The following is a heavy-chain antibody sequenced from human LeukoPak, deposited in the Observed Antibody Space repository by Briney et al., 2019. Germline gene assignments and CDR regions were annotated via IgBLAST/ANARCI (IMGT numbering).Heavy chain of an antibody. D-gene: IGHD2-15*01. J-gene: IGHJ4*02. CDR3: AKAGLVVVVAATEANYFDY. V-gene: IGHV3-23*01. CDR2: ISGSGGST. CDR1: GFTFSSYA. Sequence: GGSLRLSCAASGFTFSSYAMSWVRQAPGKGLEWVLAISGSGGSTYYADSVKGRSTISRDNSKNTLYLQMNSLRAEDTAVYYCAKAGLVVVVAATEANYFDYWGQGTLVTVSS.